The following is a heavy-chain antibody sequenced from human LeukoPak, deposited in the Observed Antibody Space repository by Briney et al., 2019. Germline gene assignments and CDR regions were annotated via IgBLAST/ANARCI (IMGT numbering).Heavy chain of an antibody. D-gene: IGHD6-19*01. CDR3: ARVGQSLTNFDY. Sequence: ASVKVSCKVSGYTLTELSMHWVRQAPGKGLEWMGGFDPEHRETIYAQKFQGRVTMTEDTSTDTAYMELGSLRSNDTAMYYCARVGQSLTNFDYGGQGTLVTVPS. CDR2: FDPEHRET. V-gene: IGHV1-24*01. CDR1: GYTLTELS. J-gene: IGHJ4*02.